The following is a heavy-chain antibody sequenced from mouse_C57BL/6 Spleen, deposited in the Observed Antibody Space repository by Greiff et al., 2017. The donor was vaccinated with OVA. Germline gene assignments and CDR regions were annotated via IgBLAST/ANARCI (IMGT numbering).Heavy chain of an antibody. Sequence: EVKLLESGPGMVKPSQSLSLTCTVTGYSITSGYDWHWIRHFPGNKLEWMGYISYSGSTNYNPSLKSRISITHDTSKNHFFLKLNSVTTEDTATYYCARGPYDYDGYWYFDVWGTGTTVTVSS. CDR3: ARGPYDYDGYWYFDV. D-gene: IGHD2-4*01. CDR2: ISYSGST. V-gene: IGHV3-1*01. CDR1: GYSITSGYD. J-gene: IGHJ1*03.